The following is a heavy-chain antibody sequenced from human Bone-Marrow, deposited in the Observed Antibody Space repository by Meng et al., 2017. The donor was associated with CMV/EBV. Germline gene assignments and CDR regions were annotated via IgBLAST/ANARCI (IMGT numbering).Heavy chain of an antibody. CDR2: IIPIFGTA. Sequence: SVKVSCKASGGTFSSYAISWVRQAPGQGLEWMGGIIPIFGTANYAQKFQGRVTITTDESTSTAYMELNSLRSEDTAVYYCARRYCSSTSCYPSYWYFDLWGRGTLVTVSS. CDR3: ARRYCSSTSCYPSYWYFDL. CDR1: GGTFSSYA. D-gene: IGHD2-2*01. V-gene: IGHV1-69*05. J-gene: IGHJ2*01.